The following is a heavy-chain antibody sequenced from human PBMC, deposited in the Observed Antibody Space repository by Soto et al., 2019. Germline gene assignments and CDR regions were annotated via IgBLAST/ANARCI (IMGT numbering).Heavy chain of an antibody. Sequence: SETLSLTCAVSGGSISSGGYSWSWIRQPPGKGLEWIGYIYHSGSTYYNPSLQGQVSISADKSISTAYLQWSSLKASDSAIYYCARQHPLDSHAWYIWGQGTLVTVSS. CDR3: ARQHPLDSHAWYI. CDR1: GGSISSGGYS. V-gene: IGHV4-30-2*01. CDR2: IYHSGST. J-gene: IGHJ4*02. D-gene: IGHD6-19*01.